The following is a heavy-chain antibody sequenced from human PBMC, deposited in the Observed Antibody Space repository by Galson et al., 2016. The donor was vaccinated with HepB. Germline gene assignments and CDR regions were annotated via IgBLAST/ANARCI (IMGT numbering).Heavy chain of an antibody. D-gene: IGHD3-10*01. J-gene: IGHJ6*02. Sequence: CAISGDSVYNNGAAWVWIRQSPSRGLEWLGRTFYGSTWENHYAGSVKNRITISPDTSRNQFSLPLNSVTPEDTAVYYCARAVMLGRGMDVWGQGTTVTVSS. CDR2: TFYGSTWEN. CDR1: GDSVYNNGAA. CDR3: ARAVMLGRGMDV. V-gene: IGHV6-1*01.